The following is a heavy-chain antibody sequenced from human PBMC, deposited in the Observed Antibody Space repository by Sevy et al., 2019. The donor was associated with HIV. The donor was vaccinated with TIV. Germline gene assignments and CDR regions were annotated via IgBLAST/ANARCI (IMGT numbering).Heavy chain of an antibody. CDR3: ARSGNYYDSSAAVDY. J-gene: IGHJ4*02. Sequence: GGSLRLSCAASGFTFSSYGMHWVRQAPGKGLEWVAVIWYDGSNKYYADSVKGRFTISRDNSKNRLYLQMNSLRAEDTAVYYCARSGNYYDSSAAVDYWGQGTLVTVSS. D-gene: IGHD3-22*01. CDR1: GFTFSSYG. CDR2: IWYDGSNK. V-gene: IGHV3-33*01.